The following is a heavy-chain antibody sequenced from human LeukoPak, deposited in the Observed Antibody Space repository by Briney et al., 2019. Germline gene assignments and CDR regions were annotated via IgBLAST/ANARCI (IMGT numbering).Heavy chain of an antibody. V-gene: IGHV3-33*01. CDR3: ASEVDYDDSSVGAFDI. CDR1: GFTFSSYG. CDR2: IWYDGSNK. D-gene: IGHD3-22*01. Sequence: GRSLRLSCAASGFTFSSYGMHWVSQAAGKGREWVAVIWYDGSNKYYADSVKGRFTISRDNSKNTLYLQMNSLRAEDTAVYYCASEVDYDDSSVGAFDIWGQGTMVT. J-gene: IGHJ3*02.